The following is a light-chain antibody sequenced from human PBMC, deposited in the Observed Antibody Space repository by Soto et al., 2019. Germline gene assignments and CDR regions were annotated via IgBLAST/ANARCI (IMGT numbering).Light chain of an antibody. Sequence: DIQMTQSPSSLSASVGDRVTITCRASESISSYLSWYQPKPGKAPKLLIYAASSLQSGVPSRVSGSGSGTEFTLTISSLQPEEFATYYCQHGYSSLVTFGQATRLEIK. J-gene: IGKJ5*01. CDR2: AAS. V-gene: IGKV1-39*01. CDR1: ESISSY. CDR3: QHGYSSLVT.